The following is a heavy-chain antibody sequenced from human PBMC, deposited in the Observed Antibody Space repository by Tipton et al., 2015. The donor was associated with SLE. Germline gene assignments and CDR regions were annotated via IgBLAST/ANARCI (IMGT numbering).Heavy chain of an antibody. CDR2: IYHSGST. J-gene: IGHJ4*02. CDR1: GYSISSGYY. V-gene: IGHV4-38-2*01. CDR3: ARGYYFDY. Sequence: GLVKPSETLSLTCAVSGYSISSGYYWGWIRQPPGKGLEWIGSIYHSGSTYYNPSLKSRVTISVDTSKNQFSLKLSSVTAADTAVYYCARGYYFDYWGQGTLVTVSS.